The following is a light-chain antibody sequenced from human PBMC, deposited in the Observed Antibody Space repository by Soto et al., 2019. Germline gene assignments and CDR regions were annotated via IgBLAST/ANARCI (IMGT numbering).Light chain of an antibody. V-gene: IGKV3-15*01. CDR3: QQYNNWRT. Sequence: EIVMTQSPATLSVSPGERATLSCRASQSVSSNLAWYQQKPGQAPRLLIHDASTRAAGIPARFSGSGSGTDFTLTLSSLQSEDFAVYYCQQYNNWRTFGQGTKVEIK. CDR2: DAS. CDR1: QSVSSN. J-gene: IGKJ1*01.